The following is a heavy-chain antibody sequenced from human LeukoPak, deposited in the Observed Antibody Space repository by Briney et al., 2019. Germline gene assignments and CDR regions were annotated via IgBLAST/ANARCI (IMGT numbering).Heavy chain of an antibody. J-gene: IGHJ4*02. CDR3: ARDPLSSSSFDL. CDR1: GFTFSSYA. CDR2: ISGSGGST. V-gene: IGHV3-23*01. D-gene: IGHD6-13*01. Sequence: GGSLRLSCAASGFTFSSYAMSWVRQAPGKGLEWVSAISGSGGSTYYADSVKGRFTISRDNAKNSLYLQMNSLRAEDTAVYYCARDPLSSSSFDLWGQGTLVTVSS.